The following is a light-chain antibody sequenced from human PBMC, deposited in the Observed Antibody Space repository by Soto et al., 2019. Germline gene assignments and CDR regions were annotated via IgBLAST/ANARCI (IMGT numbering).Light chain of an antibody. CDR1: QRISSW. Sequence: DIQMTQSTSTLSASVGDRVTITCRASQRISSWLAWYQQKPGKAPKVLIYDASSLEGGVPSRFSGSGSGTEFTLTISSLQPDDFATYYCQQYNSYSGTFGQGTKLEIK. J-gene: IGKJ2*01. CDR2: DAS. V-gene: IGKV1-5*01. CDR3: QQYNSYSGT.